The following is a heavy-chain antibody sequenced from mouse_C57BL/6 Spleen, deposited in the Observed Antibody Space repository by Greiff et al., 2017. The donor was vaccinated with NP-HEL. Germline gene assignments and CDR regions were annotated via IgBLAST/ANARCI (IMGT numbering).Heavy chain of an antibody. V-gene: IGHV5-17*01. CDR2: ICRGSSTI. CDR3: ARDGYYFWFAY. D-gene: IGHD2-3*01. J-gene: IGHJ3*01. CDR1: GFTFSDYG. Sequence: VQLQESGGGLVKPGGSLKLSCAASGFTFSDYGMHWVRQAPEKGLEWVAYICRGSSTIYYADTVKGRFTLSRDNAKNTLFLQMTSLRSEDTAMYYCARDGYYFWFAYWGQGTLVTVSA.